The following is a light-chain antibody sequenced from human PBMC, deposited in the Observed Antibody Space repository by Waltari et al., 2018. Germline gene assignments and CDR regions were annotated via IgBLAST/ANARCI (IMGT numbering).Light chain of an antibody. Sequence: QSALTQPASMSGSPGQSITIPCTGTSSDVDGFNFVSWYQQYPGKAPKLTIYDVANRPSGVSHRFSGSRSGNTASLTISGLQGEDEADYYCSSYTSVNTRFGGGTKLTVL. CDR1: SSDVDGFNF. CDR2: DVA. J-gene: IGLJ2*01. V-gene: IGLV2-14*03. CDR3: SSYTSVNTR.